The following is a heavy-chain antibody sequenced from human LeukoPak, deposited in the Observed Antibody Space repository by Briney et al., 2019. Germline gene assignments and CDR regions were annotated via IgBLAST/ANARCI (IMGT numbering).Heavy chain of an antibody. CDR2: INPNSGAT. V-gene: IGHV1-2*02. D-gene: IGHD3-22*01. J-gene: IGHJ4*02. Sequence: ASVKVSCKASGYTFTGYYMHWVRQAPGQGLEWMGWINPNSGATNYAQKFQGRVTMTRDTSISTAYMELSRLRSDDTAVYYCARVLYYYDSSGDDDYWGQGTLVTVSS. CDR3: ARVLYYYDSSGDDDY. CDR1: GYTFTGYY.